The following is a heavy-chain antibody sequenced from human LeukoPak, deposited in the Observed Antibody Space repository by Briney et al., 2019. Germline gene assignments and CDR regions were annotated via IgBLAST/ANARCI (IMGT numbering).Heavy chain of an antibody. V-gene: IGHV3-11*04. CDR3: ARDRGAVTDVFDY. Sequence: KPGGSLRLSCAASGFTFSDYYMSWIRQAPGKGLEWVSYIRSSGTTIHYADSVKGRFTISRDNAKNSLYLQMNSLRAEDTAVYYCARDRGAVTDVFDYWGQGTLVTVSS. D-gene: IGHD6-19*01. CDR1: GFTFSDYY. CDR2: IRSSGTTI. J-gene: IGHJ4*02.